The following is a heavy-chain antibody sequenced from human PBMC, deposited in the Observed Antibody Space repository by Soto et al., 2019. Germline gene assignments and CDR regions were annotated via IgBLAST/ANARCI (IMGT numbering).Heavy chain of an antibody. D-gene: IGHD2-15*01. CDR2: INHSGST. CDR3: AGLDIVVGWFDP. V-gene: IGHV4-34*01. J-gene: IGHJ5*02. CDR1: GGSFSGYY. Sequence: QVQLQQWGAGLLKPSETLSLTCAVYGGSFSGYYWSCIRQPQGKGLGWIGSINHSGSTNYNPSLKSRVTISVDTSKNQFSLKLSSVTAADTAVYYCAGLDIVVGWFDPWGQGTLVTVSS.